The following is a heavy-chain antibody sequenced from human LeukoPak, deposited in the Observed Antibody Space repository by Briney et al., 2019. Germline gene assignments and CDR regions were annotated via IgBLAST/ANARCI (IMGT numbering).Heavy chain of an antibody. CDR3: AKDEWSTLYYFDY. CDR1: GFTFSSYG. J-gene: IGHJ4*02. D-gene: IGHD3-3*01. Sequence: GGSLRLSCAASGFTFSSYGMHWVRQAPGKGLEWVAVISYDGSNKYYADSVKGRFTISRDNSKNTLYLQMNSLRAEDTAVYYCAKDEWSTLYYFDYWGQGTLVTVSS. V-gene: IGHV3-30*18. CDR2: ISYDGSNK.